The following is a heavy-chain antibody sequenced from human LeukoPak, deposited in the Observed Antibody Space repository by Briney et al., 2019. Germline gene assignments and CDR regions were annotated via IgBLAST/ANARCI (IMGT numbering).Heavy chain of an antibody. CDR3: ARTPPRGLIDY. CDR1: GYTFTSYY. V-gene: IGHV1-8*03. Sequence: ASVKVSCKASGYTFTSYYMHWVRQAPGQGLEWMGWMSPKTGNTGYAQKFQGRVTITRDTSISTAYMELSSLTSEDTAVYYCARTPPRGLIDYWGQGTLVTVSS. J-gene: IGHJ4*02. D-gene: IGHD3-16*01. CDR2: MSPKTGNT.